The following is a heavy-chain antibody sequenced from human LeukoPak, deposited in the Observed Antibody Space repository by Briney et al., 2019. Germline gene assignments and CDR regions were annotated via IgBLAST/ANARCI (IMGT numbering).Heavy chain of an antibody. D-gene: IGHD1-20*01. J-gene: IGHJ6*03. CDR2: IIPMFGTA. V-gene: IGHV1-69*05. Sequence: SVKVSSTASGVTLTIYAFNWVRRAPGQGLEWMGGIIPMFGTATYAQNLQGRVTITTDESTTTTYMELSSLRAEDTAVYYCARSPRITGSLDYYYYMDVWGKGTTVTVSS. CDR3: ARSPRITGSLDYYYYMDV. CDR1: GVTLTIYA.